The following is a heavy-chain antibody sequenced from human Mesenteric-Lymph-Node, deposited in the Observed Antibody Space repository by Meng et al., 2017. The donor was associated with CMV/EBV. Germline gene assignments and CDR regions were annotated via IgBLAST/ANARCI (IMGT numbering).Heavy chain of an antibody. CDR3: ARGGSAFRGELDY. CDR2: LNPHSGGT. Sequence: CKASGYTFLCSSIPWVRQAPGPGLEWMGRLNPHSGGTNYAQKFQGRVTMARDTSITTAYMELNRLTSDDTGLYYCARGGSAFRGELDYWGQGTLVTVSS. D-gene: IGHD3-16*01. V-gene: IGHV1-2*05. J-gene: IGHJ4*02. CDR1: GYTFLCSS.